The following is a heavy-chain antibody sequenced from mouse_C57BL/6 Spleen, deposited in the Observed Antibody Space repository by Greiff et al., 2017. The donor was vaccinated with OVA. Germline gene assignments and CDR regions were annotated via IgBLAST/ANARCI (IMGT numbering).Heavy chain of an antibody. J-gene: IGHJ3*01. CDR3: ARVRGYDYDEGFAY. D-gene: IGHD2-4*01. V-gene: IGHV1-18*01. CDR1: GYTFTDYN. Sequence: VQLQQSGPELVKPGASVKIPCKASGYTFTDYNMDWVNQSHGKSLEWIGDINPNNGGTIYNQKFKGKATLTVDKSSSTAYMELRSLTSEDTAVYYCARVRGYDYDEGFAYWGQGTLVTVSA. CDR2: INPNNGGT.